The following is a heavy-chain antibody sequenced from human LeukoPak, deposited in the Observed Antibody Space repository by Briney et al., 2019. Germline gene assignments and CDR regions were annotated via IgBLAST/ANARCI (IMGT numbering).Heavy chain of an antibody. CDR2: INPNSGGT. CDR3: ARVDDYVWGSYYI. D-gene: IGHD3-16*01. V-gene: IGHV1-2*02. Sequence: ASVKVSCKASGYTFTGYYMHWVRQAPGQGLEWMGWINPNSGGTNYAQKFQGRVTMTRDTSISTAYMELSRLRSDDTAVYYCARVDDYVWGSYYIWGQGTLATVSS. J-gene: IGHJ4*02. CDR1: GYTFTGYY.